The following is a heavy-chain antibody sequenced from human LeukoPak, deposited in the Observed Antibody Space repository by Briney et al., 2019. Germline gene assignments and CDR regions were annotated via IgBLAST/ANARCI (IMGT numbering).Heavy chain of an antibody. CDR2: ISSSGSTI. J-gene: IGHJ4*02. V-gene: IGHV3-11*01. D-gene: IGHD6-13*01. Sequence: GGSRRLSCAASGFTFSDYYMSWIRQAPGKGLEWVSYISSSGSTIYYADSVKGRFTISRDNAKNSLYLQMNSLRAEDTALYYCTKDIFTGIAASGAIDYWGQGTLVTVSS. CDR3: TKDIFTGIAASGAIDY. CDR1: GFTFSDYY.